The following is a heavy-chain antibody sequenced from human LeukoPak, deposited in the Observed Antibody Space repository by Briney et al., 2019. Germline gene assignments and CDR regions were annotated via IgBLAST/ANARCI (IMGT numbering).Heavy chain of an antibody. CDR3: AKDASNLVAATAIDS. J-gene: IGHJ4*02. Sequence: GGSLRLSCAASGFIFSNYGMHWVRQTPGMGLEWVTFIKSVGSEKDYADSVKGRFTISRDNSKNTLGLEMNSLRAEDTAVYYCAKDASNLVAATAIDSWGQGTLVTVSS. CDR2: IKSVGSEK. V-gene: IGHV3-30*02. CDR1: GFIFSNYG. D-gene: IGHD2-15*01.